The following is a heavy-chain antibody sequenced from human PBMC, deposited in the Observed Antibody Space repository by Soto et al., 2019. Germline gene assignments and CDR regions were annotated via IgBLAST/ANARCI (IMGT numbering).Heavy chain of an antibody. D-gene: IGHD3-3*01. CDR3: ARLYYDFWSDVNFDY. CDR2: IYYSGST. Sequence: PSETLSLTCTVSGGSISSSSYYWGWIRQPPGKGLERIGSIYYSGSTYYNPSLKSRVIISVDPSTNKFSLKLSSVTAADTAVYYCARLYYDFWSDVNFDYWGQGTLVTVSS. CDR1: GGSISSSSYY. V-gene: IGHV4-39*01. J-gene: IGHJ4*02.